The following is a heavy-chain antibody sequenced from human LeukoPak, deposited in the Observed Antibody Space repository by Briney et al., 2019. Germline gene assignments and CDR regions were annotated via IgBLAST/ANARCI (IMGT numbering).Heavy chain of an antibody. CDR2: INPSGGST. D-gene: IGHD2-2*01. V-gene: IGHV1-46*01. J-gene: IGHJ6*03. CDR1: GYTFTSYY. CDR3: ARECVVGTSYYYYMDV. Sequence: EASVKVSCKASGYTFTSYYMHWVRQAPGQGLEWMGIINPSGGSTSYAQKFQGRVTMTRDMSTSTVYMELSSLRSEDTAVYYCARECVVGTSYYYYMDVWGKGTTVTVSS.